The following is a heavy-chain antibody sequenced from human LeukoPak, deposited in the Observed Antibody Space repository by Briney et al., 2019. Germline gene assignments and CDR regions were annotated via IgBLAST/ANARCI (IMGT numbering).Heavy chain of an antibody. Sequence: GGSLRLSCAASGFTFDDYAMHWVRQAPGKGLEWVSGISWNSGSIGYADSVKGRFTISRDNAKNSLYLQMNGLRAEDTAEYYCARTTPYYYGMDVWGQGTTVTVSS. CDR2: ISWNSGSI. CDR1: GFTFDDYA. V-gene: IGHV3-9*01. CDR3: ARTTPYYYGMDV. J-gene: IGHJ6*02. D-gene: IGHD1-7*01.